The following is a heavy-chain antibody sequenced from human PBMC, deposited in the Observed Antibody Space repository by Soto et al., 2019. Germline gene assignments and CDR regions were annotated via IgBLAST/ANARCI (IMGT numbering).Heavy chain of an antibody. J-gene: IGHJ4*02. V-gene: IGHV4-34*01. CDR2: INHSGST. Sequence: PSETLSLTCAVYGGSFSGYYWSWIRQPPGKGLEWIGEINHSGSTNYNPSLRSRATISVDTSKNQFSLKLSSVTAADTAVYYCARGRGEHDYGDYGLSSFDYWGQGTLVTVSS. D-gene: IGHD4-17*01. CDR3: ARGRGEHDYGDYGLSSFDY. CDR1: GGSFSGYY.